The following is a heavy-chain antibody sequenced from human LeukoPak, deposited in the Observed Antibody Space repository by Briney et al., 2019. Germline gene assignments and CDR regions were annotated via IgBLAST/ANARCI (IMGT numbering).Heavy chain of an antibody. D-gene: IGHD6-13*01. CDR1: GYTFTGYY. CDR2: INSNSGGT. CDR3: ARVGPGIAAAFGY. Sequence: ASGKVSCKASGYTFTGYYMHWVRQAPGQGLEWMGWINSNSGGTKYAQKFQGRVTMTRDTSISTAYMELSRLRSDDTAVYYCARVGPGIAAAFGYWGQGTLVTVSS. V-gene: IGHV1-2*02. J-gene: IGHJ4*02.